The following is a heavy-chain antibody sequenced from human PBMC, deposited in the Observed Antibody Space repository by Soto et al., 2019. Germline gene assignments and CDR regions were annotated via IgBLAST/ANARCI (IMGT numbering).Heavy chain of an antibody. J-gene: IGHJ5*02. CDR2: IYHSGRT. V-gene: IGHV4-4*02. Sequence: QVQLQESGPGLVKPSGTLSLTCAVSGGSINSSNWWTWVRQPPGQGLEWIGEIYHSGRTNYNPSLKSRVTISIVSPMTHFALKLASVTAADTAVYYCAGYYGSGSYYLDWFDPWGQGTLVTVSS. D-gene: IGHD3-10*01. CDR1: GGSINSSNW. CDR3: AGYYGSGSYYLDWFDP.